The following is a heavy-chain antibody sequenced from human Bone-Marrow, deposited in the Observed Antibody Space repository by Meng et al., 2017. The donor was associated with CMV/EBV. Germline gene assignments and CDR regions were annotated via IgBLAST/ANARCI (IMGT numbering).Heavy chain of an antibody. J-gene: IGHJ4*02. Sequence: ASVKVSCKASGYTFTGYYIHWVRQAPGQGLEWVGWINPNSGGTNYAQKLQGRVTMTRDTSTSTAYMELSSLRSDDTAVYYCARADDLAEFCGSMTCYHGFDLWGQGTLVTVSS. CDR1: GYTFTGYY. V-gene: IGHV1-2*02. CDR3: ARADDLAEFCGSMTCYHGFDL. D-gene: IGHD2-2*01. CDR2: INPNSGGT.